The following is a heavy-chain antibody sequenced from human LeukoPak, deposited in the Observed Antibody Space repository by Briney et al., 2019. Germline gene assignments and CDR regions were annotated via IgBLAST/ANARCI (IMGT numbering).Heavy chain of an antibody. CDR2: IKEDGSER. D-gene: IGHD2-15*01. Sequence: GGSLRLSCAASGFTFSSYWMSWVRQAPGKGLEWVANIKEDGSERYYVDSVKGRFTISRDNAENSLYLQMNSLRAEDTAVYYCAKAGGYCSGGSCWVPSYYFDYWGQGTLVTVSS. J-gene: IGHJ4*02. CDR1: GFTFSSYW. V-gene: IGHV3-7*03. CDR3: AKAGGYCSGGSCWVPSYYFDY.